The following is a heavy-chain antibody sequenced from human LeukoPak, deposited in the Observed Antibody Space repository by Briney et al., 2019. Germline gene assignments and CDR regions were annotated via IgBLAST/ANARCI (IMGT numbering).Heavy chain of an antibody. CDR1: GFAFGSEA. CDR3: AKQEYSGYDFEVARGQIDY. CDR2: ISPGGGTT. D-gene: IGHD5-12*01. V-gene: IGHV3-23*01. J-gene: IGHJ4*02. Sequence: GGSLRLSCGVSGFAFGSEAMNWVRQSPARGLEWVASISPGGGTTYYADSVKGRFTISRDNSNNTLYVQMSSLRAEDTAVYYCAKQEYSGYDFEVARGQIDYWGQGTLVTVSS.